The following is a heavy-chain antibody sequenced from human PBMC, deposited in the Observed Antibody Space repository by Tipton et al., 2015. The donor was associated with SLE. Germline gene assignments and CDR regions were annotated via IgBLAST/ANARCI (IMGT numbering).Heavy chain of an antibody. D-gene: IGHD6-13*01. J-gene: IGHJ4*02. CDR1: GYTFTGYY. V-gene: IGHV1-2*02. CDR2: INPNIGGT. Sequence: QLVQSGAEVKKPGASVKVSCKASGYTFTGYYMHWVRQAPGQGLEWMGWINPNIGGTNYAQKFQGRVTMTRDTSISTAYMELSRLRSDDTAVYYCARISWGIPKPRITYSSSWYAEYWGQGTLVTDS. CDR3: ARISWGIPKPRITYSSSWYAEY.